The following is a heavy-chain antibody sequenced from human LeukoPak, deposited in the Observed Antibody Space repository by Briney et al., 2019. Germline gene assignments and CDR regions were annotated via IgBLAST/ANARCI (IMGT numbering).Heavy chain of an antibody. CDR1: GYTFTSYD. J-gene: IGHJ4*02. Sequence: ASVKVSCKASGYTFTSYDINWVRQATGQGLEWMGWMNPNSGNTGHAQKFQGRVTMTRNTSISTAYMELSSLRSEDTAVYYCARIGIAVAGVDYWGQGTLVTVSS. CDR2: MNPNSGNT. CDR3: ARIGIAVAGVDY. V-gene: IGHV1-8*01. D-gene: IGHD6-19*01.